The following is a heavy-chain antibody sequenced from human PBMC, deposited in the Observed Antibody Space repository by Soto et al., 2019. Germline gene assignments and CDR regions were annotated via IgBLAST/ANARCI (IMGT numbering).Heavy chain of an antibody. V-gene: IGHV3-23*01. CDR1: GFTFSSYA. CDR3: EKGGGGGTGSNWRGYYYYGMDV. J-gene: IGHJ6*02. CDR2: ISGSGGST. D-gene: IGHD3-10*01. Sequence: EVQLLESGGGLVQPGGSLRLSCAASGFTFSSYAMSWVRQAPGKGLEWVSAISGSGGSTYYSDSVKGRFTISRDNSKNGGLLKRSVRRGEHRAVNFCEKGGGGGTGSNWRGYYYYGMDVWGQGTTVTVSS.